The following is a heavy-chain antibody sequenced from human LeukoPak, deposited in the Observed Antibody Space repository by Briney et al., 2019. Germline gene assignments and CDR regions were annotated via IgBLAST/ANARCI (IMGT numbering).Heavy chain of an antibody. V-gene: IGHV3-48*01. D-gene: IGHD5-18*01. J-gene: IGHJ4*02. CDR2: ISTSSSTI. Sequence: GGSLRLSCAASGFTFSSYSMNWVRQAPGKGLEWVSYISTSSSTIYYADSVKGRFTISRDNSKNTLYLQMNSLRAEDTAVYYCAKDHFATAMENYGLDYWGQGTLVTVSS. CDR1: GFTFSSYS. CDR3: AKDHFATAMENYGLDY.